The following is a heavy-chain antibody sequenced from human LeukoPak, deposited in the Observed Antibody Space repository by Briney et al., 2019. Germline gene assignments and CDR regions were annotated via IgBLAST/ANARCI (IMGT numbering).Heavy chain of an antibody. CDR2: ISGSGGST. Sequence: GGSLRLSCAASGFTFSNSAMSWVRQAPGKGLEWVSAISGSGGSTYFADSVKGRFTISGDNSKNTLYLQMNSLRAEDTAVYYCAKDPSRYSSGWYVAFDIWGQGTMVAVSS. V-gene: IGHV3-23*01. J-gene: IGHJ3*02. CDR3: AKDPSRYSSGWYVAFDI. CDR1: GFTFSNSA. D-gene: IGHD6-19*01.